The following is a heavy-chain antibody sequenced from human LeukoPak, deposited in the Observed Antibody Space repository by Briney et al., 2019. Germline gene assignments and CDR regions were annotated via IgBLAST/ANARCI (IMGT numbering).Heavy chain of an antibody. J-gene: IGHJ4*02. CDR1: GFTFSTYA. V-gene: IGHV3-23*01. CDR3: ARLYYYDSSGYSSHFDY. CDR2: ISGTGGST. Sequence: GGSLTLSCAASGFTFSTYAMTWVRQAPGKGLEWVTLISGTGGSTYYADSVKGRFTISRDNSKNTLYLQMNSLRAEDTAVYYCARLYYYDSSGYSSHFDYWGQGTLVTVSS. D-gene: IGHD3-22*01.